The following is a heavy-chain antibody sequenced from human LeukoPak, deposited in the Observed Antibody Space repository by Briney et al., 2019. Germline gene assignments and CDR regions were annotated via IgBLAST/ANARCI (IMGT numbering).Heavy chain of an antibody. V-gene: IGHV3-49*04. CDR3: TRAPLRYSSGWYVGQYFQH. J-gene: IGHJ1*01. CDR2: IRSKAYGGTT. D-gene: IGHD6-19*01. Sequence: PGRSLRLPCTASGFTFGDYAMSWVRQAPGKGLEWVGFIRSKAYGGTTEYAASVKGRFTISRDDSKSIAYLQMNSLKTEDTAVYYCTRAPLRYSSGWYVGQYFQHWGQGTLVTVSS. CDR1: GFTFGDYA.